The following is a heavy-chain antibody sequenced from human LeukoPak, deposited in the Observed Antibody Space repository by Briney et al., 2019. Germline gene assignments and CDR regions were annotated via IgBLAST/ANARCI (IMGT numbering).Heavy chain of an antibody. V-gene: IGHV3-21*01. CDR2: ISGSSSYM. Sequence: NPGGSLRLSCAASGFTFSSYSMNWVRQAPGKGLEWVSSISGSSSYMYYADSVKGRFTISRDNAKNSLYLQMNSLRAEDTAVYYCARPYGSGSYPYYYGIDVWGQGTTVTVSS. CDR3: ARPYGSGSYPYYYGIDV. D-gene: IGHD3-10*01. CDR1: GFTFSSYS. J-gene: IGHJ6*02.